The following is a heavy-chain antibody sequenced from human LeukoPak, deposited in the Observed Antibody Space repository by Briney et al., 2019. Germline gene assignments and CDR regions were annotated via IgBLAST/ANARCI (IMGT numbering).Heavy chain of an antibody. V-gene: IGHV3-33*01. Sequence: PGRSLRLSCAASGFTFSSYGMHWVRQAPGKGLEWVAVIWYDGSNKYYADSVKGRFTISRDNSKNTLYLQMNSLRAEDTAVYYCARAGPRSLSGLLLRYWGQGTLVTVSS. J-gene: IGHJ4*02. CDR2: IWYDGSNK. CDR1: GFTFSSYG. D-gene: IGHD3-22*01. CDR3: ARAGPRSLSGLLLRY.